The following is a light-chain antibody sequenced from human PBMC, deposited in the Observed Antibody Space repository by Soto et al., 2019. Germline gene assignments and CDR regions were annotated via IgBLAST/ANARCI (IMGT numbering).Light chain of an antibody. Sequence: DIHTTQSPSSLSASVEDRVIITCRASQSISNHLNWYQQKPGKAPKLLIFAASSLQSGVPSRFSGSRSGPDFTLTISSLQPEDFATYYCQQSYSSPPTFGQGTKVDI. CDR2: AAS. J-gene: IGKJ1*01. V-gene: IGKV1-39*01. CDR1: QSISNH. CDR3: QQSYSSPPT.